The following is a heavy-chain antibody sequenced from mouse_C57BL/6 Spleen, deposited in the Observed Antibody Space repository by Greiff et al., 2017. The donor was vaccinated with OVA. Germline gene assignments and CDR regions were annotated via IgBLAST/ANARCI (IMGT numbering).Heavy chain of an antibody. Sequence: VKLQESGAELARPGASVKLSCKASGYTFTSYGISWVKQRTGQGLEWIGEIYPRSGNTYYNEKFKGKATLTADKSSSTAYMELRSLTSEDSAVYFCARNGDRFAYWGQGTLVTVSA. CDR3: ARNGDRFAY. J-gene: IGHJ3*01. CDR2: IYPRSGNT. CDR1: GYTFTSYG. D-gene: IGHD4-1*01. V-gene: IGHV1-81*01.